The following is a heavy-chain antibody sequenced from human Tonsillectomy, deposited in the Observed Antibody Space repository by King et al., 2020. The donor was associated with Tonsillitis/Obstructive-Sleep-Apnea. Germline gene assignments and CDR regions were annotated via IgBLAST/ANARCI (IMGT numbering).Heavy chain of an antibody. CDR2: IRGKEYGGDT. J-gene: IGHJ4*02. CDR1: GFTFGDYA. CDR3: SRDRSGFYFDY. V-gene: IGHV3-49*05. Sequence: VQLVESGGGLIKPGRSLRLSCTASGFTFGDYAMSWFRQAPGKGLEWVGYIRGKEYGGDTEFAASVKGRFTISRDDSNSIAYRQMNSLKTEDTAVYYCSRDRSGFYFDYWGQGTLVTVSS.